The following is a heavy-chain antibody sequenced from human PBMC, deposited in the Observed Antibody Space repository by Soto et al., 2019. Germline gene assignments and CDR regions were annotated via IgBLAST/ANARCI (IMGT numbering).Heavy chain of an antibody. V-gene: IGHV4-4*07. J-gene: IGHJ5*02. CDR3: ARDDYKDGGNNWFDP. CDR1: GGSITNYY. D-gene: IGHD3-16*01. CDR2: MYTKERT. Sequence: SETLSLTCTVSGGSITNYYWSWIRQPAGKGLEWIGRMYTKERTNYNLSFKGRVTMSVDTSKNQFSLKLNAVTAADTAVYYCARDDYKDGGNNWFDPWGQGTLVTVSS.